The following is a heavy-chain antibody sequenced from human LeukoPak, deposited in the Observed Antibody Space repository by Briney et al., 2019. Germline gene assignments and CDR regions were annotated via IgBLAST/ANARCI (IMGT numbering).Heavy chain of an antibody. J-gene: IGHJ6*02. D-gene: IGHD6-13*01. V-gene: IGHV3-33*01. Sequence: QPGGSLRLSCEASGFIFSSYGMHWVRQAPGKGLEWVAAIWYDGSNKYYADSVKGRFTISRDNSKNTPYLQMNSLRAEDTAVYYCARDRAAESFYYYYYGMDVWGQGTTVTVSS. CDR2: IWYDGSNK. CDR3: ARDRAAESFYYYYYGMDV. CDR1: GFIFSSYG.